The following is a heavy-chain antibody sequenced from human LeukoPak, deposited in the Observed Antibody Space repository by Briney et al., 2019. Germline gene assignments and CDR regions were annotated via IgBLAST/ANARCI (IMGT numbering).Heavy chain of an antibody. CDR2: INHSGST. D-gene: IGHD6-13*01. Sequence: SETLSLTCAVYGGSFSGYYWSWIRQPPGKGLEWIGEINHSGSTNYNPSLKSRVTISVDTSKNQFSLKLSSVTAADTAVYYCARGRIAAAGTICLDYRGQGTLVTVSS. CDR3: ARGRIAAAGTICLDY. CDR1: GGSFSGYY. V-gene: IGHV4-34*01. J-gene: IGHJ4*02.